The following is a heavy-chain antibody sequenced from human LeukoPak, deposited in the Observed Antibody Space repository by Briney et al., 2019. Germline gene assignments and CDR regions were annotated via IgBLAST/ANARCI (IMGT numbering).Heavy chain of an antibody. Sequence: SETLSLTCTVSGGSISSYYWGWIRQPPGKGLEWIGSIYHSGSTYYNPSLKSRVTISVDTSKNQFSLKLSSVTAADTAVYYCARAGEFLEWSTWGQGTLVTVSS. CDR3: ARAGEFLEWST. CDR2: IYHSGST. J-gene: IGHJ5*02. CDR1: GGSISSYY. D-gene: IGHD3-3*01. V-gene: IGHV4-38-2*02.